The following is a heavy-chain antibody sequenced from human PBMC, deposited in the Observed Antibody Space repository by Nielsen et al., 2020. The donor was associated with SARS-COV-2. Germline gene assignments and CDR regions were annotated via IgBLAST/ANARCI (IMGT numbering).Heavy chain of an antibody. CDR1: GYTFVRYS. D-gene: IGHD3-10*01. CDR2: TNTDTGNP. CDR3: ARQAARFGEADAFDI. V-gene: IGHV7-4-1*02. J-gene: IGHJ3*02. Sequence: ASVKVSCKTSGYTFVRYSINWVRQAPGQGLEWLGWTNTDTGNPTYAQDFTGRFVFSLDTSVSTAYLQISSLRAEDTALYYCARQAARFGEADAFDIWGQGTMVTVSS.